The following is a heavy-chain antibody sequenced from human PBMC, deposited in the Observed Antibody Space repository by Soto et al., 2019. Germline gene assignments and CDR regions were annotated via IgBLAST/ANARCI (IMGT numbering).Heavy chain of an antibody. D-gene: IGHD4-17*01. CDR3: ARDPSYGDYSYYGMDV. V-gene: IGHV4-31*02. CDR1: GGSISSGGYY. CDR2: IYYSGKT. Sequence: QVQLQESGPGLVKPSQTLSLKCTVSGGSISSGGYYWTWIRQRPGKGLEWIGSIYYSGKTYYSPSLKSRVTISVDTSKNPFSLRLTSVTAADTAVYYCARDPSYGDYSYYGMDVWGQGTTVTVSS. J-gene: IGHJ6*02.